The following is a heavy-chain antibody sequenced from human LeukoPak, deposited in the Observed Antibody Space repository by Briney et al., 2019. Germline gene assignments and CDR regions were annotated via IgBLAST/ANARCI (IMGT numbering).Heavy chain of an antibody. Sequence: GRSLRLSCAASGFTFSSDGMHCVRQAPVKGVGWVANIKQEGSEKYYVGAVKGRFTISRDNAKNSLYLQMHSLRAEDTAVYYCASHPIGVYWGQGTLVTVSS. D-gene: IGHD1-26*01. CDR3: ASHPIGVY. CDR2: IKQEGSEK. V-gene: IGHV3-7*01. J-gene: IGHJ4*02. CDR1: GFTFSSDG.